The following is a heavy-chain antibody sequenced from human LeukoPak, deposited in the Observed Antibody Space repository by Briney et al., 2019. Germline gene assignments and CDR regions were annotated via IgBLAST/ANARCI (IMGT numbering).Heavy chain of an antibody. CDR2: MNPNSGNT. CDR3: ARGRMYYYYMDV. Sequence: ASVKVSCKASGYTLTSYDINWVRQATGQGLEWMGWMNPNSGNTGYAQKFQGRVTMTRNTSISTAYMELSSLRSEDTAVYYCARGRMYYYYMDVWGKGTTVTVSS. CDR1: GYTLTSYD. J-gene: IGHJ6*03. V-gene: IGHV1-8*01.